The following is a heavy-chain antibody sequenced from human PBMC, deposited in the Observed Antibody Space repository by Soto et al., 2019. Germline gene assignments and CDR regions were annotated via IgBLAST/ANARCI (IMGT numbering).Heavy chain of an antibody. J-gene: IGHJ6*02. CDR1: GGSISSGDYY. Sequence: SETLSLTCTVSGGSISSGDYYWSWIRQPPGKGLEWIGYIYYSGSTNYNPSLKSRVTISVDTSKNQFSLKLSSVTAADTAVYYCARDARVSDYGDYDSLDYYYYGMDVWGQGTKVTVSS. V-gene: IGHV4-61*08. D-gene: IGHD4-17*01. CDR2: IYYSGST. CDR3: ARDARVSDYGDYDSLDYYYYGMDV.